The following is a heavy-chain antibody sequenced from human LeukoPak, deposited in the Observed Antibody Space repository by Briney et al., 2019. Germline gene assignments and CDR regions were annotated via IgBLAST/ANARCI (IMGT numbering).Heavy chain of an antibody. CDR1: GFFRSYA. V-gene: IGHV3-23*01. CDR2: ISGSGTST. Sequence: SGGSLTLSCAASGFFRSYAMSWVRQAPGKGLELVLAISGSGTSTYYSVSVKGRFTISRDNSKNTLYLQMNSLRAEDTAVYYCEGTYYYDSSDDYWGQGTLFTVSS. CDR3: EGTYYYDSSDDY. J-gene: IGHJ4*02. D-gene: IGHD3-22*01.